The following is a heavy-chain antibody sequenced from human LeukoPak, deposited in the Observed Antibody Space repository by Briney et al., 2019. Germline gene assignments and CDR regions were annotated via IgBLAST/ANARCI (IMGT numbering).Heavy chain of an antibody. D-gene: IGHD2-15*01. J-gene: IGHJ4*02. CDR1: GCTFTGYF. Sequence: ASVKVSCGASGCTFTGYFIHGLRQPPAQGLEWMGWINPNSGGTNYAQKFQGRVTLTRDTSISTAYMELSRLTSDDAAVYYCARGRPYDGGSTDYWGQGTLVTVSS. CDR2: INPNSGGT. V-gene: IGHV1-2*02. CDR3: ARGRPYDGGSTDY.